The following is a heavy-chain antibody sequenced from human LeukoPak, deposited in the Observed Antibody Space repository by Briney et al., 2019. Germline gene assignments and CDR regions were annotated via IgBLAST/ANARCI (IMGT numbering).Heavy chain of an antibody. J-gene: IGHJ6*02. D-gene: IGHD6-19*01. CDR1: GFTFSSYE. Sequence: GGSLRLSCAASGFTFSSYEMNWVRQAPGKGLEWVSYISSSGSTIYYADSVKGRFTISRDNAKNSLYLQMNSLRAEDTAVYYCARDSQWLGHYYYYGMDVWGQGTTVTVSS. V-gene: IGHV3-48*03. CDR2: ISSSGSTI. CDR3: ARDSQWLGHYYYYGMDV.